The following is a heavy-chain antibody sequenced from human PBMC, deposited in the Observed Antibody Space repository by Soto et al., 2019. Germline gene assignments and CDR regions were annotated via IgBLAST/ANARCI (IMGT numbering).Heavy chain of an antibody. CDR2: IITIPGTA. D-gene: IGHD2-2*01. CDR1: GGTFSSYA. CDR3: ARSQGSSTSLEIYYYYYYGMDV. Sequence: QVQLVQSGAEVKKPGSSVKVSCKASGGTFSSYAISWVRQAPGQGLEWMGGIITIPGTANYAQKFQGRVTITADESTSTAYMELSSLRSEDTAVYYFARSQGSSTSLEIYYYYYYGMDVWGQGTTVTVSS. V-gene: IGHV1-69*01. J-gene: IGHJ6*02.